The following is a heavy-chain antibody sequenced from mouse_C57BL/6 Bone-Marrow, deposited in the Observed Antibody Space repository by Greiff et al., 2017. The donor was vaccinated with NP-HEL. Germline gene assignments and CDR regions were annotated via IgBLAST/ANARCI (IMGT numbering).Heavy chain of an antibody. Sequence: VQRVESGPGLVAPSQSLSITCTVSGFSLTSYGVHWVRQPPGKGLEWLVVIWSDGSTTYTSALKSRLSISKDNSKSQVFLKMNSLQTDDTAMYYCARHGDYCGSSHWYFDVWGTGTTVTVSS. CDR2: IWSDGST. D-gene: IGHD1-1*01. CDR3: ARHGDYCGSSHWYFDV. J-gene: IGHJ1*03. V-gene: IGHV2-6-1*01. CDR1: GFSLTSYG.